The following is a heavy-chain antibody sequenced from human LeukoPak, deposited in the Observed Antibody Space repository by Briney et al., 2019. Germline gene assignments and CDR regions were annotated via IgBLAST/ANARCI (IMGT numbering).Heavy chain of an antibody. V-gene: IGHV4-59*01. CDR1: GGSISGYY. CDR2: IYYSGST. CDR3: ARLRGNFFPDY. Sequence: SETLSLTCTVSGGSISGYYWTWIRQPPGKGLEWIGYIYYSGSTNYNPSLKSRVTISVDTSKNQFSLRLSSVTAADTAVYYCARLRGNFFPDYWGQGTLVTVSS. J-gene: IGHJ4*02. D-gene: IGHD4-23*01.